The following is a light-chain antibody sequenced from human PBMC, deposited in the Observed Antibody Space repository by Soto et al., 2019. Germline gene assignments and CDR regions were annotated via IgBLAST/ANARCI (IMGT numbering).Light chain of an antibody. Sequence: DIKMTQSPSTVSAAVGDRVTITCRASEKMTKWLALYQQKPGKAPKLLISDAYSLESVVPSRFSGRGSVTEFTLTISSMPPDDFATDYCQQCNSYPCTFGQGTKVETK. V-gene: IGKV1-5*01. CDR3: QQCNSYPCT. J-gene: IGKJ1*01. CDR1: EKMTKW. CDR2: DAY.